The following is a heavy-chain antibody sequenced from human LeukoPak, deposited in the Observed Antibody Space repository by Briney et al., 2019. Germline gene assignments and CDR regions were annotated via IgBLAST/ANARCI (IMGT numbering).Heavy chain of an antibody. J-gene: IGHJ4*02. CDR2: IYPGDSDT. V-gene: IGHV5-51*01. CDR1: GYSFTSYW. Sequence: KIGESLKISCKGSGYSFTSYWIGWVRQMPGKGLEWMGIIYPGDSDTRYSPSFQGQVTISADKSISTAYLQWSSLKASDTAMYYCARRNKYYDILTGYLEPPDYWGQGTLVTVSS. CDR3: ARRNKYYDILTGYLEPPDY. D-gene: IGHD3-9*01.